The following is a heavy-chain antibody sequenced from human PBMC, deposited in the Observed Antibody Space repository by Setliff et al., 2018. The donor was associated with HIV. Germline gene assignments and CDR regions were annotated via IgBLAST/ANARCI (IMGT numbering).Heavy chain of an antibody. D-gene: IGHD2-21*02. CDR2: TYYRSKWLD. J-gene: IGHJ4*02. CDR1: GDSVSSKNAT. CDR3: ARDVSPIVVVTAPDY. Sequence: SQTLSLTCAISGDSVSSKNATWNWIRQSPSRGLEWLGRTYYRSKWLDDYALSVKGRFTISRDNSKNTLYLQMRSLRPDDTAVYYCARDVSPIVVVTAPDYWGQGTLVTVSS. V-gene: IGHV6-1*01.